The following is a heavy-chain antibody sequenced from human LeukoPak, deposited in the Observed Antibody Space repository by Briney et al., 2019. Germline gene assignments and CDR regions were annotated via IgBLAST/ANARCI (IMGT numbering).Heavy chain of an antibody. D-gene: IGHD6-13*01. J-gene: IGHJ4*02. V-gene: IGHV1-69*04. CDR3: AREAAAGGTFFDD. CDR1: EATFSSYA. CDR2: IIPVLNIA. Sequence: SVKVSCKTSEATFSSYALSWVRQAPGQGPEWMGRIIPVLNIANYAQKFQGRVTISADTSTSTTYMELNTLGSDDTAIYYCAREAAAGGTFFDDWGQGTLVTVSS.